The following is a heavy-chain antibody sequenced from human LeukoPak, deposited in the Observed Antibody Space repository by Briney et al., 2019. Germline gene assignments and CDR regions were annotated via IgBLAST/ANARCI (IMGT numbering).Heavy chain of an antibody. J-gene: IGHJ4*02. Sequence: GESLKISCKGSGYSFSNNWIGWVRQMPGKGLEWMGIIYPADSDTKYSPSFQGQVTISADKSISTAYLQWNSLGASDTAMYYCARRGCIGGTCYGYWGQGTLVTVSS. V-gene: IGHV5-51*01. CDR3: ARRGCIGGTCYGY. D-gene: IGHD2-15*01. CDR2: IYPADSDT. CDR1: GYSFSNNW.